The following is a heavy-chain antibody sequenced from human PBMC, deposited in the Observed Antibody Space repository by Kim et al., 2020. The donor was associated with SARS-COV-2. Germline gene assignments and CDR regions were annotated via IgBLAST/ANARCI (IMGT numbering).Heavy chain of an antibody. CDR3: ARDAYGGNSDGMDV. Sequence: ASVKVSCKASGYKFSTYYIAWVRQAPGQGLEGMGWISGYDGNTNYAQKFQGRVTMTTDTSTSTAYMELGSLRYGDTAVYYCARDAYGGNSDGMDVWGQGTTVTVSS. J-gene: IGHJ6*02. CDR1: GYKFSTYY. V-gene: IGHV1-18*04. CDR2: ISGYDGNT. D-gene: IGHD1-26*01.